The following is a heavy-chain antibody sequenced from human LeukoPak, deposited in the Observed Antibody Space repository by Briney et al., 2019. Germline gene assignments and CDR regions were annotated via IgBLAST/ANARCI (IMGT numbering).Heavy chain of an antibody. CDR2: IYYSGST. Sequence: SSETLSLTCTVSGGSISSYYWSWIRQPPGKGLEWIGYIYYSGSTNYNPSLKSRVTISVDTSKNQFSLKLSSVTAADTAVYYCTTGDCSGGSCYSHDDYWGQGTLVTVSS. CDR3: TTGDCSGGSCYSHDDY. V-gene: IGHV4-59*01. D-gene: IGHD2-15*01. J-gene: IGHJ4*02. CDR1: GGSISSYY.